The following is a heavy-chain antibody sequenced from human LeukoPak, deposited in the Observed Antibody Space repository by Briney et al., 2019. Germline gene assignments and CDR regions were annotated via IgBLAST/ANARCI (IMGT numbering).Heavy chain of an antibody. V-gene: IGHV4-59*01. CDR1: GGSINNLF. D-gene: IGHD3-22*01. CDR3: ARSYDSSGYLDY. CDR2: IYYSGST. J-gene: IGHJ4*02. Sequence: SETLSLTCTVSGGSINNLFWTWIRQPPGKGLEWIGYIYYSGSTNYNPSLKSRVTISVDTSKNQFSLKLSSVTAADTAVYYCARSYDSSGYLDYWGQGTLVTVSS.